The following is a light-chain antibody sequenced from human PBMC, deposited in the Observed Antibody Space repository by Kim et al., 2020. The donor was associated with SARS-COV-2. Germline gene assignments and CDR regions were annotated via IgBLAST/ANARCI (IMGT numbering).Light chain of an antibody. CDR3: QQFGGSQGA. J-gene: IGKJ2*01. V-gene: IGKV3-20*01. Sequence: EIVLTQSPGTLSLSPGERATLSCRASQSVSSSYLAWYQQKPGQAPRLLIYGASSRATDIPDRFSGSGSGTDFTLTISRLEPEDFAVYYCQQFGGSQGAFGQGTKLEI. CDR1: QSVSSSY. CDR2: GAS.